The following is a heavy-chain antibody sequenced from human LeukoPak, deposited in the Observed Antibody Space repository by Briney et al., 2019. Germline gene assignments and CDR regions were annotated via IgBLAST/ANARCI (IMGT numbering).Heavy chain of an antibody. CDR3: AKAQGAPYYDILTGPDY. J-gene: IGHJ4*02. CDR1: GFTFSSYA. CDR2: ISGSGGST. D-gene: IGHD3-9*01. Sequence: QPGGSLRLSCAASGFTFSSYAMSWVRQAPGKGLEWVSAISGSGGSTYYANSVKGRFTISRDNSKNTPYLQMNSLRAEDTAVYYCAKAQGAPYYDILTGPDYWGQGTLVTVSS. V-gene: IGHV3-23*01.